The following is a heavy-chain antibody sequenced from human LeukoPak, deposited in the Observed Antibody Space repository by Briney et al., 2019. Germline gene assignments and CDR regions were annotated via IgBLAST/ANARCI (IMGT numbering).Heavy chain of an antibody. V-gene: IGHV1-2*02. Sequence: GESLKISCKGSGYSFTSYWIGWVRQAPGQGLEWMGWINPNSGGTNYAQKFQGRVTMTRDTSISTAYMELSRLRSDDTAVYYCARVMSVEMATTTRYDAFDIWGQGTMVTVSS. CDR2: INPNSGGT. CDR1: GYSFTSYW. D-gene: IGHD5-24*01. CDR3: ARVMSVEMATTTRYDAFDI. J-gene: IGHJ3*02.